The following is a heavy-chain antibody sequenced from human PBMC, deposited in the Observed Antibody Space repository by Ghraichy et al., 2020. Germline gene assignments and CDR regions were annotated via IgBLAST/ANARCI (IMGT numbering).Heavy chain of an antibody. D-gene: IGHD4-17*01. V-gene: IGHV4-59*01. CDR3: ARDAGYGDYPPFPGP. CDR2: IYYSGST. CDR1: GGSISSYY. Sequence: SETLSLTCTVSGGSISSYYWSWIRQPPGKGLEWIGYIYYSGSTNYNPSLKSRVTISVDTSKNQFSLKLSSVTAADTAVYYCARDAGYGDYPPFPGPWGQGPLVTVSS. J-gene: IGHJ5*02.